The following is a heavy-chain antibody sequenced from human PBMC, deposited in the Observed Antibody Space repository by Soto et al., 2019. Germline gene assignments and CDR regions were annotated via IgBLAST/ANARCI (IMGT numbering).Heavy chain of an antibody. J-gene: IGHJ6*02. CDR3: ARVVNILSGYYRYYYYGMDV. V-gene: IGHV4-59*08. CDR2: IYYSGST. Sequence: SETLSLSCTVSGGSISSYYWSWIRQPPGKGLEWIGYIYYSGSTYYNPSLKSRVTISVDTSKNQFSLKLSSVTAADTAVYYCARVVNILSGYYRYYYYGMDVWGHGIPV. D-gene: IGHD3-9*01. CDR1: GGSISSYY.